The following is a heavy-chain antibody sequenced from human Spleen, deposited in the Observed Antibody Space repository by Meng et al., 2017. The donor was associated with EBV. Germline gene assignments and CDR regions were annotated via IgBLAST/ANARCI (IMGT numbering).Heavy chain of an antibody. V-gene: IGHV4-4*02. J-gene: IGHJ4*02. CDR2: ISHSGST. CDR3: ARRAIYGVVNFDY. Sequence: GRAQDSGPGLVKPSGTLSLTCSVSGDSISSSHWWSWVRQPPGKGLEWIGEISHSGSTNHNPSLKSRVTISADRSKNQFSLKVRSVSAADTAVYYCARRAIYGVVNFDYWGQGTLVTVSS. D-gene: IGHD3-3*01. CDR1: GDSISSSHW.